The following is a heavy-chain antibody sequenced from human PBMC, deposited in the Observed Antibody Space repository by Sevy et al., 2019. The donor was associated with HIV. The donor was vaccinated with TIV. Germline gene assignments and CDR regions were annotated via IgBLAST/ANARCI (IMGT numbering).Heavy chain of an antibody. D-gene: IGHD3-3*01. Sequence: GGSLRLSCAFSGFNFGSYSMNWVRQGPGKWLEWVAGISDNGGETYHAVSVKGRFTVARDNSKNTLFLQMNSLRAEDTAVYYCAKTIFGVAQVFDMWGQGTMVTVSS. J-gene: IGHJ3*02. CDR2: ISDNGGET. V-gene: IGHV3-23*01. CDR3: AKTIFGVAQVFDM. CDR1: GFNFGSYS.